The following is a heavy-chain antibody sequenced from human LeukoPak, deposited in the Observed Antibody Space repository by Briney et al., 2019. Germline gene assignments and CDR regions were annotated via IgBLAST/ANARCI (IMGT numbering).Heavy chain of an antibody. V-gene: IGHV3-23*01. D-gene: IGHD3-10*01. J-gene: IGHJ4*02. Sequence: GGSLRLSCAVSGFTLSSYAMSWVRQAPGKGLEWVSIISGSGDTTYYAGAVKGRFTISRDNAKNTLFLQMNSLRAEDTAVYYCARDTEFWGQGTLVTVSS. CDR2: ISGSGDTT. CDR1: GFTLSSYA. CDR3: ARDTEF.